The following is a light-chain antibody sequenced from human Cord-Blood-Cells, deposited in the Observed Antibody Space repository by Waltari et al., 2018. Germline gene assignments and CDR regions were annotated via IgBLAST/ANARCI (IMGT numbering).Light chain of an antibody. V-gene: IGLV1-44*01. CDR2: SNN. Sequence: QSVLTQPPSASGTPGQRVTISCSGSSSNIGSNTVNWYQQLPGTAPKLLIYSNNQRPAGVPDRFADSKSGTSASRAISGLQSEDEADYYCAAWDASLNGPVFGGGTKLTVL. CDR3: AAWDASLNGPV. J-gene: IGLJ2*01. CDR1: SSNIGSNT.